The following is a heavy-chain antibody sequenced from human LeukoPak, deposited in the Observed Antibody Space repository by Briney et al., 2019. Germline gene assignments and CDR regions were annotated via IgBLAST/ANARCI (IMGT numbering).Heavy chain of an antibody. CDR3: TTDGVVGATYFDY. J-gene: IGHJ4*02. Sequence: GGSLRLSCAASGFTFSNPRMSWVRQAPGKGLEWVGRIKSKTDGGKTDYAAPVKGRFTISRDDSKNTLYLQMNSLKTEDTAVYYCTTDGVVGATYFDYWGQGTLVTVSS. V-gene: IGHV3-15*01. CDR2: IKSKTDGGKT. D-gene: IGHD1-26*01. CDR1: GFTFSNPR.